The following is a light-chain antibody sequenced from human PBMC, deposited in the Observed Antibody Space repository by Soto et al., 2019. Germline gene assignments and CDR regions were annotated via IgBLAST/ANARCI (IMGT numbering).Light chain of an antibody. V-gene: IGKV3-20*01. Sequence: EIVLTQSPGALSLSPGERASLSCRASQSVRSSNLAWYQQRPGQAPSLLIYGASSRATGIPDRFSGSGSGTDFTLTISGLEPEDSAVYYCQQYGSSPQTLGQGTKVEIK. CDR3: QQYGSSPQT. J-gene: IGKJ1*01. CDR2: GAS. CDR1: QSVRSSN.